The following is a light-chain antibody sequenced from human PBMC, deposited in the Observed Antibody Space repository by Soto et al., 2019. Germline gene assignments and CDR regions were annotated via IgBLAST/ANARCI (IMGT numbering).Light chain of an antibody. CDR2: ADN. CDR1: SSNIGAGHE. CDR3: QSSDSGLHVV. V-gene: IGLV1-40*01. J-gene: IGLJ2*01. Sequence: QSVLTQSPSVSGAPGQRVTISCTGSSSNIGAGHEVQWYQQFPGTAPKLLIYADNNRPAGVPDRFSGSTSGTSSSLAITGLRAEDEADYYCQSSDSGLHVVFGGGTKLTVL.